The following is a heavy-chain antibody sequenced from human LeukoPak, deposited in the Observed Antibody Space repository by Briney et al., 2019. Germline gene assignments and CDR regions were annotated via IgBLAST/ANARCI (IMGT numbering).Heavy chain of an antibody. CDR1: GGSISRFY. CDR2: IYDSQTT. Sequence: SETLSLTCTVSGGSISRFYRSWIRQPPGKGLEWIGYIYDSQTTNYNPSLKSRVYMSIDMSKNQFSLRLSSVTAADTAVYYCARGDTPRGYFSYWGQGTLVPVSS. V-gene: IGHV4-59*01. CDR3: ARGDTPRGYFSY. J-gene: IGHJ4*02. D-gene: IGHD2-15*01.